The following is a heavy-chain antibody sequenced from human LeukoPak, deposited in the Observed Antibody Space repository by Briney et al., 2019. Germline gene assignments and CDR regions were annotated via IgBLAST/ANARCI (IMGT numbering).Heavy chain of an antibody. D-gene: IGHD7-27*01. CDR2: INWNGGST. Sequence: GGSLRLSCAASGFTFSSYAMNWVRQAPGKGLEWVSDINWNGGSTGYADSVKGRFIISRDNAKNSLYLQMNSLRAEDTALYYCARDLVEDWGYWGQGTLVTVSS. CDR1: GFTFSSYA. V-gene: IGHV3-20*04. J-gene: IGHJ4*02. CDR3: ARDLVEDWGY.